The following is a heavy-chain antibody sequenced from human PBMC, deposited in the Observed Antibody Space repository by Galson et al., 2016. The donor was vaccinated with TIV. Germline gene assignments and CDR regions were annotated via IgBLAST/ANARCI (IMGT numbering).Heavy chain of an antibody. V-gene: IGHV1-2*02. Sequence: SVKVSCKASGYTFTGFYIHWIRQAPGQGLEWMGWLNPDSGDTDYAQNFQGRVTMTRDTSIRTAYMELSRLMSVDTAVYYCASGQYIENWGQGTLVTVSS. J-gene: IGHJ4*02. CDR2: LNPDSGDT. CDR1: GYTFTGFY. CDR3: ASGQYIEN.